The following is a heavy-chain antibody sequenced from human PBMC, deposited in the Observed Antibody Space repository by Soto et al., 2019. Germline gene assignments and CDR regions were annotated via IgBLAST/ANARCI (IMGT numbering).Heavy chain of an antibody. CDR3: ARVERGTATTVVDAFEI. CDR2: INHSGRT. CDR1: GGPFSGSY. J-gene: IGHJ3*02. D-gene: IGHD1-1*01. V-gene: IGHV4-34*01. Sequence: QGRLQQWAAGLLKPSGPLSPTCAVYGGPFSGSYWTGFGNPPGKGLAWIGEINHSGRTNYNPSLKSRVTISIDTPKNQLSLKLNSVTAADTAVYYCARVERGTATTVVDAFEIWGRGTMVTVSS.